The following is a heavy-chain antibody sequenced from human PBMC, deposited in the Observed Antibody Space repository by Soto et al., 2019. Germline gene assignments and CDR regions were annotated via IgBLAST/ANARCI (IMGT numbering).Heavy chain of an antibody. Sequence: QVQLVQSGAEVKKPGASVKVACKASGYTFTSYGISWVRQAPGHGLEWMGWISAYNGNTNYAQKLQGRVTMTTDTSACTAYMELRSLRSDDNAVYYCSREATVTTPHVGYWFDPWGHGTLVTVSS. CDR1: GYTFTSYG. J-gene: IGHJ5*02. CDR2: ISAYNGNT. CDR3: SREATVTTPHVGYWFDP. D-gene: IGHD4-17*01. V-gene: IGHV1-18*04.